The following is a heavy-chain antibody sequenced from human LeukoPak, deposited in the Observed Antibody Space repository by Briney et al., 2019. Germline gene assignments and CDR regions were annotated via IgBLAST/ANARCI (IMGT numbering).Heavy chain of an antibody. D-gene: IGHD6-6*01. Sequence: PGGSLRLSCAASGFTFSSYSMNWVRQAPGKGLEWVSSISSSSSYIYYADSVKGRFTISRDNAKNSLYLQMNSLRAEDTAVYYCARDSLAARPLDYWGQGTLVTVSS. V-gene: IGHV3-21*01. CDR1: GFTFSSYS. J-gene: IGHJ4*02. CDR2: ISSSSSYI. CDR3: ARDSLAARPLDY.